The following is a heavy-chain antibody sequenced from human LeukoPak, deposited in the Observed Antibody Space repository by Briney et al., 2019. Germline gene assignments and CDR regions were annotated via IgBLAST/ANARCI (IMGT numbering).Heavy chain of an antibody. Sequence: GGSLRLSCAASGFTFNRYAIHWVRQAPGKGLEWVTVISSDGNDQHYADSVKGRFTISRDNSKNTVFLQMNSLRIDDTAVYYCARDFDQGGADYYFAYWGQGTLVTVSS. CDR1: GFTFNRYA. CDR2: ISSDGNDQ. D-gene: IGHD3-9*01. CDR3: ARDFDQGGADYYFAY. J-gene: IGHJ4*02. V-gene: IGHV3-30-3*01.